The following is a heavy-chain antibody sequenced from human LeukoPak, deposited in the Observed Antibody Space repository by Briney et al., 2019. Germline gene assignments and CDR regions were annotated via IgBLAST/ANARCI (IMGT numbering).Heavy chain of an antibody. D-gene: IGHD4/OR15-4a*01. CDR3: MRSGANSGGN. CDR2: IYYSGST. J-gene: IGHJ4*02. CDR1: GGSLSGYY. Sequence: SETLSLTCTVSGGSLSGYYWSWSRQAPGKGLEWIGYIYYSGSTSYNPSLESRVTISVETSKNQFSLKLSSVTAADTAVYYCMRSGANSGGNWGQGTLVTVSS. V-gene: IGHV4-59*01.